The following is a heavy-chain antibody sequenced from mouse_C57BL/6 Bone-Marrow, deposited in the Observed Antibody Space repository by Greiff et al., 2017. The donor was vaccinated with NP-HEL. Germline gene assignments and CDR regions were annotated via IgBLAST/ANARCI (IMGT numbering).Heavy chain of an antibody. D-gene: IGHD2-12*01. J-gene: IGHJ3*01. V-gene: IGHV14-4*01. CDR2: IDPENGDT. Sequence: EVKVEESGAELVRPGASVKLSCTASGFNIKDDYMHWVKQRPEQGLEWIGWIDPENGDTEYASKFQGKATITADTSSNTAYLQLSSLTSEDTAVYYCTTCYFFAYWGQGTLVTVSA. CDR1: GFNIKDDY. CDR3: TTCYFFAY.